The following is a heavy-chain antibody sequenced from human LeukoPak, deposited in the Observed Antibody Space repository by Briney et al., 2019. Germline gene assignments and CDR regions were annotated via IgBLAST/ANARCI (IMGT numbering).Heavy chain of an antibody. Sequence: GGSLRLSCAASGFTVSSNYMSWVRQAPGKGLEWVSVIYSGGSTYYADSVKGRFTISRDNSKNTLYLQMNSLRAEDTAVHYCARGLRGEPEYYYGSGSYYYFDYWGQGTLVTVSS. J-gene: IGHJ4*02. CDR2: IYSGGST. CDR3: ARGLRGEPEYYYGSGSYYYFDY. V-gene: IGHV3-66*01. CDR1: GFTVSSNY. D-gene: IGHD3-10*01.